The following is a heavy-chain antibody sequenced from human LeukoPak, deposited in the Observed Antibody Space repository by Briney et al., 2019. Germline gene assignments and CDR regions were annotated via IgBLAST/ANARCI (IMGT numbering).Heavy chain of an antibody. J-gene: IGHJ4*02. CDR2: INPSGGST. Sequence: ASVKVSRKASGYTFTSYYMHWVRQAPGQGLEWMGIINPSGGSTSYAQKFQGRVTMTRDTSTSTVYMELSSLRSEDTAVYYCARDRLQYCSSTSCSTRGSFDYWGQGTLVTVSS. CDR3: ARDRLQYCSSTSCSTRGSFDY. V-gene: IGHV1-46*01. CDR1: GYTFTSYY. D-gene: IGHD2-2*01.